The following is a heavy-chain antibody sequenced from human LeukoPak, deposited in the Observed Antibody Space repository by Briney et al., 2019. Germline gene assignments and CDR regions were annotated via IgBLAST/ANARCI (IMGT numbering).Heavy chain of an antibody. J-gene: IGHJ2*01. D-gene: IGHD6-19*01. CDR1: GFSFSTYG. CDR3: AKDIAMSDTGDWYFDL. Sequence: GGSLRLSCAASGFSFSTYGMHWVRQAPGKGLEWVAFIRFDEINKYYAESVKGRFAVSRDNSKNTLFLQLNSLRAEDTAVYHCAKDIAMSDTGDWYFDLWGRGTLVTVSS. V-gene: IGHV3-30*02. CDR2: IRFDEINK.